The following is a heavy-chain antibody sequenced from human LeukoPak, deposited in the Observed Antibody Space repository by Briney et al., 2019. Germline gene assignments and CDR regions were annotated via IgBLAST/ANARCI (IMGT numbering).Heavy chain of an antibody. D-gene: IGHD3-10*01. Sequence: IGYIYYSGSTNYNPSLKSRVTISVDTSKNQFSLKLSSVTAADTAVYYCARGGGLYEYFQHWGQGTLVTVSS. CDR3: ARGGGLYEYFQH. J-gene: IGHJ1*01. V-gene: IGHV4-59*09. CDR2: IYYSGST.